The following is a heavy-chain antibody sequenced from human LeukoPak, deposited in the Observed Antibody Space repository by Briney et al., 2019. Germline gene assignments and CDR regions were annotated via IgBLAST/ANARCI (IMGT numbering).Heavy chain of an antibody. D-gene: IGHD3-10*01. J-gene: IGHJ4*02. V-gene: IGHV3-43*02. Sequence: PGGSLRLSCTVSGFTFDDYAMHWVRQVPGKGLEWVSLISWDGGSTYYADSVKGRFTISRDNSKNSLYLQMNILRTEDTALYYCAKGELWFGELDYFDYWGQGTLVTVSS. CDR2: ISWDGGST. CDR1: GFTFDDYA. CDR3: AKGELWFGELDYFDY.